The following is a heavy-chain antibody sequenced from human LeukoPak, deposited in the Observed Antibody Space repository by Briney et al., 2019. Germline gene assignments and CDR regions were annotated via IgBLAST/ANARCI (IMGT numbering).Heavy chain of an antibody. J-gene: IGHJ4*02. CDR2: IYPGDSDT. Sequence: GESLQISCKGSGYSSTSYCIGWVRQMPGKGVEWMGIIYPGDSDTRYSPSYQGQVTISANKSISTAYLQWSSLKASDTAMYYCARRQYFCYINTGYYPFDYWGQGTLVTVSS. V-gene: IGHV5-51*01. CDR3: ARRQYFCYINTGYYPFDY. D-gene: IGHD3-9*01. CDR1: GYSSTSYC.